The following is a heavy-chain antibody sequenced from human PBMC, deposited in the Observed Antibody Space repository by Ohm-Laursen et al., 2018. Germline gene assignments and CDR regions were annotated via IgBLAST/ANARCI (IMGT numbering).Heavy chain of an antibody. CDR1: GYSISSGYF. CDR3: ARLHPNSSGGY. CDR2: ICHSGST. Sequence: GTLSLTCAVSGYSISSGYFWGWIRQPPGKGLEWIGTICHSGSTYYNPSLKSRVTISVDTSKNQFSLKLSSVTAADTAVYYCARLHPNSSGGYWGQGTLVTVSS. V-gene: IGHV4-38-2*01. D-gene: IGHD6-25*01. J-gene: IGHJ4*02.